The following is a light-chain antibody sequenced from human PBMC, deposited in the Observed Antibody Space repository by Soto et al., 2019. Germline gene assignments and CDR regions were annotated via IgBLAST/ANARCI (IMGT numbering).Light chain of an antibody. V-gene: IGLV2-14*01. CDR1: SSDVGRYSY. Sequence: QSALTQPASVSGSPGQSITISCTGTSSDVGRYSYVSRYRRESGKATKLIVYDVDNRPSGVSDRFSGSKSGNTASLTISGLQAEDEAEYYCTSYTSTTLYVLFGGGTKLTVL. J-gene: IGLJ2*01. CDR2: DVD. CDR3: TSYTSTTLYVL.